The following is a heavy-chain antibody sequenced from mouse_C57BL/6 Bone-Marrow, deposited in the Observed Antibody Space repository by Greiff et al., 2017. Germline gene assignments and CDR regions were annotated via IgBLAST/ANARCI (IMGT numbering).Heavy chain of an antibody. CDR2: INPSSGYT. D-gene: IGHD2-1*01. Sequence: VQLVESGAELAKPGASVKLSCKASGYTFTSYWMHWVKQRPGQGLEWIGYINPSSGYTNYNQKFKDKATLTADKSSSTAYMQLSSLTYEDSAVYYCGASYYWFAYWGQGTLVTVSA. V-gene: IGHV1-7*01. CDR3: GASYYWFAY. J-gene: IGHJ3*01. CDR1: GYTFTSYW.